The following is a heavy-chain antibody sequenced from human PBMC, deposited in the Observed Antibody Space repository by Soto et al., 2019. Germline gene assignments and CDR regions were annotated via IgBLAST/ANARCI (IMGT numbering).Heavy chain of an antibody. J-gene: IGHJ5*02. Sequence: GASVKVSCKASGGTFSSYTISWVRQAPGQGLEWMGRIIPILGIANYAQKFQGRVTITADKSTSTAYMELSSLRSEDTAVYYCASSSLMLSGLQEDWFDPWGQGTLVTVSS. CDR2: IIPILGIA. CDR3: ASSSLMLSGLQEDWFDP. V-gene: IGHV1-69*02. D-gene: IGHD2-8*01. CDR1: GGTFSSYT.